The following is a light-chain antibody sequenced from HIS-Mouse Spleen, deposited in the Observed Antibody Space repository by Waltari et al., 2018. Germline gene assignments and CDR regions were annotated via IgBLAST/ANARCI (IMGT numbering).Light chain of an antibody. Sequence: SALPHPPPVPGPPGQPTTTSSPGTSSDVGSYNLVSWYQQHPGKAPKLMIYEGSKRPSGVSNRFSGSKSGNTASLTISGLQAEDEADYYCCSYAGSSTWVFGGGTKLTVL. CDR2: EGS. J-gene: IGLJ3*02. CDR1: SSDVGSYNL. CDR3: CSYAGSSTWV. V-gene: IGLV2-23*01.